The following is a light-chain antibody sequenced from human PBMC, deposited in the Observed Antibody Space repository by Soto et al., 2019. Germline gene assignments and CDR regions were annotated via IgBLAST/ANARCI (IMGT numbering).Light chain of an antibody. CDR2: DAS. J-gene: IGKJ5*01. CDR1: QSVSTY. CDR3: QQYGSSPPNA. V-gene: IGKV3-20*01. Sequence: VVMTQSPGTLSVSPGEGVTLSCRASQSVSTYLAWYQQKPGQAPRLLIHDASNRATGIPARFSGSGSGTDFTLTISRLEPEDFAVYYCQQYGSSPPNAFGQGTRLEIK.